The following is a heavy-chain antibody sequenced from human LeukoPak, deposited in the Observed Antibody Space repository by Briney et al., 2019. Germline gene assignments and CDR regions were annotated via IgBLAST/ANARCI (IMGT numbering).Heavy chain of an antibody. CDR2: ISTNGGST. J-gene: IGHJ4*02. Sequence: GGSLRLSCSASGFTFSSYTMHWVRQAPGKGLEYVSAISTNGGSTYYADSVKGRFTISRDNSKNTLYLQMSRLRAEDTAVYYCVKRASGWYFDYWGQGTLVTVSS. V-gene: IGHV3-64D*09. CDR1: GFTFSSYT. D-gene: IGHD6-19*01. CDR3: VKRASGWYFDY.